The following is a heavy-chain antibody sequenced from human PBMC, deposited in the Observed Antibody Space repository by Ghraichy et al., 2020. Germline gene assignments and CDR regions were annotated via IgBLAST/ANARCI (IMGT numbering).Heavy chain of an antibody. J-gene: IGHJ5*02. Sequence: LSLTCAASGFAFSDYEMNWVRQAPGQGLEWVSYVSSSSSTIHYADSVKGRFTISRDNADNSLYLQMNSLRAEDTAIYYCVREAQLGYFDPWGQGTLVTVSS. V-gene: IGHV3-48*03. CDR1: GFAFSDYE. CDR3: VREAQLGYFDP. D-gene: IGHD5-24*01. CDR2: VSSSSSTI.